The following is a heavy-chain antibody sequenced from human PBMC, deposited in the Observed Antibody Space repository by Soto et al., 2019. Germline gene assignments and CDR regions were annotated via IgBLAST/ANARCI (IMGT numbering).Heavy chain of an antibody. J-gene: IGHJ6*02. CDR2: IWYDGSNK. CDR3: ARDLGQAYEYYYYGMDV. D-gene: IGHD5-12*01. Sequence: QVQLVESGGGVVQPGRSLRLSCAASGFTFSSYGMHWVRQAPGKGLEWVAVIWYDGSNKYYAESVKGRFTISRDNSKNTLYLQMNSLRAEDTAVYYCARDLGQAYEYYYYGMDVWGQGTTVTVSS. V-gene: IGHV3-33*01. CDR1: GFTFSSYG.